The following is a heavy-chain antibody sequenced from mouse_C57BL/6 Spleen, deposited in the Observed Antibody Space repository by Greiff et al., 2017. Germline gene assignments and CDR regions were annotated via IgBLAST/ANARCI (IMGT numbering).Heavy chain of an antibody. Sequence: VQLQQPGAELVKPGASVKMSCKASGYTFTSYWITWVKQRPGQGLEWIGDIYPGSGSTNYNEKFKSKATLTVDTSSSTAYMQLSSLTSEDSAVYYCARELFGSSWGYYDVWGTGPTVTFAS. D-gene: IGHD1-1*01. V-gene: IGHV1-55*01. J-gene: IGHJ1*03. CDR2: IYPGSGST. CDR1: GYTFTSYW. CDR3: ARELFGSSWGYYDV.